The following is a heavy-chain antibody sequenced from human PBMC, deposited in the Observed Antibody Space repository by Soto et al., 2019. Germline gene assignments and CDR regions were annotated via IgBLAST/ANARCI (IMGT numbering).Heavy chain of an antibody. CDR3: ARDGGFGELKY. CDR2: IIPVFGTT. D-gene: IGHD3-10*01. V-gene: IGHV1-69*18. J-gene: IGHJ4*02. CDR1: GDTFSGYP. Sequence: QVQLVQSGAELKKPGSSVKVSCKASGDTFSGYPINWVRQAPGEGPEWMGRIIPVFGTTNDAQGFEGRVTFTADESTNTAYMELRGLLSEDTAVYYCARDGGFGELKYWGPGTLVTVSS.